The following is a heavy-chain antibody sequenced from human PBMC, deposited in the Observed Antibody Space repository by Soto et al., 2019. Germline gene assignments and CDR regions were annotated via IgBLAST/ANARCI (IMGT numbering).Heavy chain of an antibody. J-gene: IGHJ6*02. CDR2: IYYSGSN. CDR1: GGSSRSGGYY. Sequence: QVQLQESGPGLVKPSQTLSLTCTVSGGSSRSGGYYWSWVRQSPRRGLEWIGNIYYSGSNYYNPSLKSRLTISADTSKNQFSLNLSSVTAADTAVYYCARDRLMATAGTARNYFGLDVWGQGTTVTVSS. D-gene: IGHD5-18*01. V-gene: IGHV4-31*03. CDR3: ARDRLMATAGTARNYFGLDV.